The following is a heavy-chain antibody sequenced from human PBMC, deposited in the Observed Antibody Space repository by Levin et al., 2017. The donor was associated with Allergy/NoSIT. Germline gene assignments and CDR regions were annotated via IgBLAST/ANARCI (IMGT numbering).Heavy chain of an antibody. J-gene: IGHJ4*02. CDR1: GFTFSSYA. V-gene: IGHV3-23*01. Sequence: GESLKISCAASGFTFSSYAMSWVRQAPGKGLEWVSAISGSGGSTYYADSVKGRFTISRDNSKNTLYLQMNSLRAEDTAVYYCAKDTYGDLLHDYWGQGTLVTVSS. CDR3: AKDTYGDLLHDY. CDR2: ISGSGGST. D-gene: IGHD4-17*01.